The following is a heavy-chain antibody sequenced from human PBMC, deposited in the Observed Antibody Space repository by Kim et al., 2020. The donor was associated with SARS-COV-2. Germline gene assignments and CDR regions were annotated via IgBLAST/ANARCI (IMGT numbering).Heavy chain of an antibody. CDR3: AKDMGPIRFGDWFDP. V-gene: IGHV3-23*01. Sequence: DTGKGRFTISRDNSKNALYLQMNSLRAEDTAVYYCAKDMGPIRFGDWFDPWGQGTLVTVSS. J-gene: IGHJ5*02. D-gene: IGHD3-10*01.